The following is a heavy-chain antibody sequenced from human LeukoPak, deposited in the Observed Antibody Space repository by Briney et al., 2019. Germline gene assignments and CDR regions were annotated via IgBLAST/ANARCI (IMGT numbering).Heavy chain of an antibody. J-gene: IGHJ4*02. CDR1: GYTFTDYY. D-gene: IGHD2-2*01. CDR2: INPKSGGT. Sequence: ASVKVSCKASGYTFTDYYMHWVRQAPGQGLEWMGWINPKSGGTNYAQKFQGRVTMTRDTSISTAYMEVSRLTSDDTAVYYCARDWDRELLGNIVVVLAAPPFDSWGQGTLVTVSS. CDR3: ARDWDRELLGNIVVVLAAPPFDS. V-gene: IGHV1-2*02.